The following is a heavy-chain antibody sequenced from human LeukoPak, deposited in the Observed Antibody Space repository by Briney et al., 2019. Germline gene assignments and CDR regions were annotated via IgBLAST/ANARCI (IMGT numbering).Heavy chain of an antibody. CDR1: SGSTSRDY. CDR2: VYNSGDT. V-gene: IGHV4-59*08. Sequence: SETLSLTCTLSSGSTSRDYWGWIRQSPGEGLEWVGYVYNSGDTGKNPSLKSRVTILLDTSKNQCSLKLTSVSAADTAVYYCARLKLGAYFDLWGRGTLVTVSS. D-gene: IGHD3-16*01. CDR3: ARLKLGAYFDL. J-gene: IGHJ2*01.